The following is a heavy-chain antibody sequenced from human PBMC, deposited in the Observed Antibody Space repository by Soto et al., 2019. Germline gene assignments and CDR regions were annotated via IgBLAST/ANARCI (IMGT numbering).Heavy chain of an antibody. CDR2: ISSSSSTI. D-gene: IGHD2-15*01. Sequence: EVQLVESAGGLVQPGGSLRLSCAASGFTFSSYSMNWVRQAPGKGLEWVSYISSSSSTIYYADSVKGRFTISRDNAKNSLYLQMNSLRDEDTAVYYCARAGGGSRTYYYYYGIDVLGQGTTVTVSS. CDR1: GFTFSSYS. J-gene: IGHJ6*02. V-gene: IGHV3-48*02. CDR3: ARAGGGSRTYYYYYGIDV.